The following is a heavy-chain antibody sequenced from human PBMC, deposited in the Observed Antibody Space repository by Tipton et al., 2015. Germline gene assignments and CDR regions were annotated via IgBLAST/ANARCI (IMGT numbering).Heavy chain of an antibody. CDR2: IIPIFGTP. Sequence: QVQLVQSGPEVKKPGSSVKVSCKASGGTFSTYAINWVRQAPGQGLEWLGGIIPIFGTPNYAQKFQGRVSITADRSTSTAYMEMSSLGYEDTAVYYCARDGGADIGGLDVWGQGTTVTVSS. D-gene: IGHD5-12*01. V-gene: IGHV1-69*06. CDR3: ARDGGADIGGLDV. CDR1: GGTFSTYA. J-gene: IGHJ6*02.